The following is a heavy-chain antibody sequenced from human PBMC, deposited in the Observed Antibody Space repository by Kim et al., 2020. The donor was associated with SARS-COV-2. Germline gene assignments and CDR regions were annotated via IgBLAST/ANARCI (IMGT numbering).Heavy chain of an antibody. CDR2: INSDGSST. CDR3: AREGSGSYFYYYGMDV. V-gene: IGHV3-74*01. J-gene: IGHJ6*02. Sequence: GGSLRLSCAASGFTFSSYWMHWVRQAPGKGLVWVSRINSDGSSTSYADSVKGRFTISRDIAKNTLYLQMNSLRAEDTAVYYCAREGSGSYFYYYGMDVWGQGPTVTVSS. CDR1: GFTFSSYW. D-gene: IGHD1-26*01.